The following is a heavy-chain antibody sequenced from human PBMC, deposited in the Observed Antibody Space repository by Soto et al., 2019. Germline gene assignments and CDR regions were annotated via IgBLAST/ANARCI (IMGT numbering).Heavy chain of an antibody. D-gene: IGHD6-13*01. CDR3: ARGGHSSSWYSHRVSGPLYYFDY. CDR2: INHSGST. V-gene: IGHV4-34*01. Sequence: SETLSLTCAVYGGSFSGYYWSWIRQPPGKGLEWIGEINHSGSTNYNPSLKSRVTISVDTSKNQFSLKLSSVTAADTAVYYCARGGHSSSWYSHRVSGPLYYFDYWGQGTLVTVSS. J-gene: IGHJ4*02. CDR1: GGSFSGYY.